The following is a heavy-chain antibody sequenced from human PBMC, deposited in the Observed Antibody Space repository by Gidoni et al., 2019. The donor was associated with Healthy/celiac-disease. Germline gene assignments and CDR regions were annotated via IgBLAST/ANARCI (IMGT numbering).Heavy chain of an antibody. CDR2: IYPGDSDT. CDR1: GYSFTSYW. Sequence: EVQLVQSGAEVNKHGESLKISCKGSGYSFTSYWIGCVRQMPGKGLEWMGIIYPGDSDTRYSPSFQGQVTISADKSISTAYLQWSSLKASDTAMYYCARHPPSYDILTGAPFDYWGQGTLVTVSS. J-gene: IGHJ4*02. D-gene: IGHD3-9*01. V-gene: IGHV5-51*01. CDR3: ARHPPSYDILTGAPFDY.